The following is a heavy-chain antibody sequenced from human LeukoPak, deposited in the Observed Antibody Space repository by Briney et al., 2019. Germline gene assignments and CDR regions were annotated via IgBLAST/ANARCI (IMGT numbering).Heavy chain of an antibody. CDR2: IYYSGNT. Sequence: SETLSLTCTVSGTSISSSTYYWGWIRQPPGKGLEWIATIYYSGNTYYKSSLKSRVTISVDTSKNQFSLKLSSVTAADTAVYYCARDSARPIGAFDIWGQGTMVTVSS. V-gene: IGHV4-39*07. CDR1: GTSISSSTYY. J-gene: IGHJ3*02. D-gene: IGHD6-6*01. CDR3: ARDSARPIGAFDI.